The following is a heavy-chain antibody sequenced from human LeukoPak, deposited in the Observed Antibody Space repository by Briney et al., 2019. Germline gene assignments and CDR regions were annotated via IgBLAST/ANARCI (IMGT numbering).Heavy chain of an antibody. Sequence: GGSLRLSWAASGFTFSDYYMSWIRQAPGKGLEWVSYISSSGSTIKYADSVKGRFTISRDNAENSLYLQMNSLRAEDTAVYYCAREGYDAYYFGYWGQGTLVTVSS. D-gene: IGHD6-13*01. J-gene: IGHJ4*02. CDR2: ISSSGSTI. V-gene: IGHV3-11*01. CDR3: AREGYDAYYFGY. CDR1: GFTFSDYY.